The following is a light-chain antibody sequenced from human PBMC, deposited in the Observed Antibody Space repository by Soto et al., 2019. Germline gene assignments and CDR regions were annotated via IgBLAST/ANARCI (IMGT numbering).Light chain of an antibody. CDR1: QSFLYRSNNKNY. J-gene: IGKJ4*01. CDR2: WAS. Sequence: DIVMTQSPDSLAVSLGERATINCKSSQSFLYRSNNKNYLAWYQQKPGQPPKLLIYWASTRESGVPDRFSGSGSGTDFTLTISSLQAEDVAVYYCQQYYSTPLTFGGGTKV. V-gene: IGKV4-1*01. CDR3: QQYYSTPLT.